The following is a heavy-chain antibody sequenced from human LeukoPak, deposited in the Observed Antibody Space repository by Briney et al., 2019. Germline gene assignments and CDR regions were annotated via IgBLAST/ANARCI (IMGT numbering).Heavy chain of an antibody. CDR2: ISSSSSYI. CDR3: ARDSHDILTGYYLPY. D-gene: IGHD3-9*01. Sequence: GGSLRLSCAASGFTFSSYSMNWVRQAPGKGLEWVSSISSSSSYIYYADSVKGRFTISRDNAKNSLYLQMNSLRAEDTAAYYCARDSHDILTGYYLPYWGQGTLVTVPS. V-gene: IGHV3-21*01. J-gene: IGHJ4*02. CDR1: GFTFSSYS.